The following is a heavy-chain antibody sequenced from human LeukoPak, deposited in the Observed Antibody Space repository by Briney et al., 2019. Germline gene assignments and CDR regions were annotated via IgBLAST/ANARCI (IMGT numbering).Heavy chain of an antibody. J-gene: IGHJ3*02. Sequence: SQTLSLTCTVSGGSISSGDYYWSWIRQPPGKGLEWIGYIYYSGSTYYNPSLKSRVTISVDTSKNQFSLKLSSVTAADTAVYYCARRPSTVEGAFDIWRQGTMVTVSS. CDR2: IYYSGST. D-gene: IGHD4-23*01. CDR3: ARRPSTVEGAFDI. V-gene: IGHV4-30-4*08. CDR1: GGSISSGDYY.